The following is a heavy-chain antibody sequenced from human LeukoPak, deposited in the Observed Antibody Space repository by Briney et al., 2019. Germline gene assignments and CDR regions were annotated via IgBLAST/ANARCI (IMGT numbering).Heavy chain of an antibody. Sequence: SETLSLTCTVSGGSISSSSYYWGWIRQPPGMGLEWIGRIYYSGSTYYNPSLKSRVTISVDTSKNQFSLKLSSVTAADTAVYYCARHEIVVVVATKSWLDPWGQGTLVTVSS. CDR1: GGSISSSSYY. CDR2: IYYSGST. V-gene: IGHV4-39*01. J-gene: IGHJ5*02. CDR3: ARHEIVVVVATKSWLDP. D-gene: IGHD2-15*01.